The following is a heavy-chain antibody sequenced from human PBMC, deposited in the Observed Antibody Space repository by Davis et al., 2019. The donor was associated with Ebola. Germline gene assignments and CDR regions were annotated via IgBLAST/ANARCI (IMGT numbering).Heavy chain of an antibody. CDR2: ISSSGSTI. D-gene: IGHD4-17*01. Sequence: GGSLRLSCAASGFTFSAYYMSCIRQAPGKGLEWVSYISSSGSTIYYADSVKGRFTISRDNAKNSLYLQMNSLRAEDTAVYYCAGSSTVTTFYYYGMDVWGQGTTVTVSS. CDR3: AGSSTVTTFYYYGMDV. CDR1: GFTFSAYY. V-gene: IGHV3-11*01. J-gene: IGHJ6*02.